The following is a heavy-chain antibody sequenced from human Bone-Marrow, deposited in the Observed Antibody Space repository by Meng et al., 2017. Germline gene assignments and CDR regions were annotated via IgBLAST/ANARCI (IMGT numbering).Heavy chain of an antibody. D-gene: IGHD6-6*01. J-gene: IGHJ5*02. Sequence: QLHLQVSGVRLGRRSQTLSLTCAVSGCSISNGGYSLRWIRQPPGKGLEWIGYIYHSGSTYYIPSLKSRVTISVDTSKTQFSLKLSFLTAADTAVYYCSRGKSNSSPPFDPWGQGTLVTVSS. CDR2: IYHSGST. CDR1: GCSISNGGYS. CDR3: SRGKSNSSPPFDP. V-gene: IGHV4-30-2*01.